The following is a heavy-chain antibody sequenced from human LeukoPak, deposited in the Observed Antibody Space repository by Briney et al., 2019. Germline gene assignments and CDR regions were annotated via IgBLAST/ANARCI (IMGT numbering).Heavy chain of an antibody. V-gene: IGHV1-8*01. CDR3: ARCYYDSSGYPPDAFDI. CDR2: MNPNSGNT. CDR1: GYTFTSYD. J-gene: IGHJ3*02. D-gene: IGHD3-22*01. Sequence: ASVKVSCKASGYTFTSYDINWVRQATGQGLEWMGWMNPNSGNTGYAQKFQGRVTMTRNTSISTAYMELSSLRSEDTAVYYCARCYYDSSGYPPDAFDIWGQGTMVTVPS.